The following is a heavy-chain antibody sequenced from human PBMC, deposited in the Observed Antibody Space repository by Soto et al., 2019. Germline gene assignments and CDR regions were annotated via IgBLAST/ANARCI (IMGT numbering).Heavy chain of an antibody. CDR3: ARVRTTLDFYYYYMDV. J-gene: IGHJ6*03. D-gene: IGHD3-10*01. Sequence: WTWIRQPPEKALEWIGYVYYSGSTSYNPSFKSRVTIAVDTSKTQFSLKLNSVTAADTAVYYCARVRTTLDFYYYYMDVWGIGTTVTVSS. V-gene: IGHV4-59*08. CDR2: VYYSGST.